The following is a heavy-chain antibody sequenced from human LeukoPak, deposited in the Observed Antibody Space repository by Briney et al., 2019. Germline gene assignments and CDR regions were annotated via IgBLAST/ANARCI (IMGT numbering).Heavy chain of an antibody. Sequence: SETLSLTCTVSGHASSRSRYYWGWIRQSPGKGLEWIGSIDYSGNTDYNPSLKSRVSLSVDTSKKQFSLKLNSVTAADTAVYYCEGSGNYNAAFDIWGQGTMVTVSS. D-gene: IGHD3-10*01. CDR3: EGSGNYNAAFDI. V-gene: IGHV4-39*07. CDR1: GHASSRSRYY. J-gene: IGHJ3*02. CDR2: IDYSGNT.